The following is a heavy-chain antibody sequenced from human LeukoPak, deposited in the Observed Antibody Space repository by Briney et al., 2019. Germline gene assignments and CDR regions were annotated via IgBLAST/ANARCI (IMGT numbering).Heavy chain of an antibody. CDR3: ARGGFYGHPFDF. CDR2: IYYSGTT. D-gene: IGHD3-10*01. V-gene: IGHV4-39*07. J-gene: IGHJ4*02. Sequence: SETLSLTCTVSGGSISIYYWGWIRQPPGKGLEWIGSIYYSGTTNYNPSLESRVSISVNVSSNQVSLNLNSVTAADTATYFCARGGFYGHPFDFGGQGILVAVSS. CDR1: GGSISIYY.